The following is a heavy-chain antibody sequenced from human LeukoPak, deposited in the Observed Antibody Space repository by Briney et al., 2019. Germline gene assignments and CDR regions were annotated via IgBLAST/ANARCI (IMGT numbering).Heavy chain of an antibody. CDR3: ADSSSSDAFDI. J-gene: IGHJ3*02. V-gene: IGHV3-30*04. D-gene: IGHD6-13*01. CDR1: GFTFSGSA. Sequence: AGGSLRLSCAASGFTFSGSAMHWVRQAPGKGLEWVAVISYDGSNKYYADSVKGRFTISRDNSKNTLYLQMNSLRAEDTAVYYCADSSSSDAFDIWGQGTMVTVSS. CDR2: ISYDGSNK.